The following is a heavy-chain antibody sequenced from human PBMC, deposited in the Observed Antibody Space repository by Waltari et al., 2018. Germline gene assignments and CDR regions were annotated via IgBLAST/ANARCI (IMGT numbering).Heavy chain of an antibody. CDR2: IYYRWST. Sequence: QVQLQESGPGLVKPSETLSLTCTVSGGSISSYYWSWVRQPPGQGQEWIGYIYYRWSTNYNPSLKSRVTISVDTSKNQFSLKLSSVTAADTAVYYCARGDGNSDGTYYFDYWGQGTLVTVSS. V-gene: IGHV4-59*01. D-gene: IGHD1-1*01. CDR1: GGSISSYY. J-gene: IGHJ4*02. CDR3: ARGDGNSDGTYYFDY.